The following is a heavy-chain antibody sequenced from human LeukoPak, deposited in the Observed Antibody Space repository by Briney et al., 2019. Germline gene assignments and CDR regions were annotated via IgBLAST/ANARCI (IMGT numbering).Heavy chain of an antibody. V-gene: IGHV3-23*01. CDR3: AQQVGYCSSGNCYFTY. CDR2: INNDGDST. J-gene: IGHJ1*01. D-gene: IGHD2-15*01. CDR1: GFSFNSYA. Sequence: PGGSLRLSCAASGFSFNSYAMSWVRQAPGKGLEWVSAINNDGDSTYSADSVKGRFTVSRDNSKNTLYLQMNSLRAEDAAVYYCAQQVGYCSSGNCYFTYWGQATLVTVSS.